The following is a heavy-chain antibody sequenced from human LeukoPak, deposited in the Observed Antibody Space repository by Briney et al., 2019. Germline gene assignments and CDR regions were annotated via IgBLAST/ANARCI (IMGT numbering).Heavy chain of an antibody. V-gene: IGHV1-8*01. Sequence: ASVKVSCKASGYTFSSYDINWVRQATGQGLEWMGWMNPNSGNTGYAQKFQGRLNMTRYTSISTAYMELSSLRSEDTAVYYCARRVGSGWPVQHWGQGTLVTVSS. CDR2: MNPNSGNT. CDR3: ARRVGSGWPVQH. J-gene: IGHJ1*01. D-gene: IGHD6-19*01. CDR1: GYTFSSYD.